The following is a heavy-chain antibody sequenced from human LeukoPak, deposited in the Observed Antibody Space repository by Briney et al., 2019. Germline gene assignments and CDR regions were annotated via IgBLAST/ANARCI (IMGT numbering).Heavy chain of an antibody. CDR2: IYYSGST. V-gene: IGHV4-39*07. D-gene: IGHD6-13*01. CDR1: GGSISSSSYY. J-gene: IGHJ5*02. Sequence: SETLSLTCTVSGGSISSSSYYWGWIRQPPGKGLEWIGSIYYSGSTYYNPSLKSRVTISVDTSKNQFSLKLSSVTAADTAVYYCARDVQQLVNWFDPWGQGTLVIVSS. CDR3: ARDVQQLVNWFDP.